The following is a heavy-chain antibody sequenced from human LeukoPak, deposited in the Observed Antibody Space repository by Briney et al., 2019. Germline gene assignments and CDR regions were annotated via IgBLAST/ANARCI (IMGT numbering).Heavy chain of an antibody. CDR1: VYSVTSDS. CDR2: ISPVDSDT. J-gene: IGHJ5*02. Sequence: GESLKISCKGSVYSVTSDSIASVRQMRGKSLECMGIISPVDSDTRYSPSFQRQVTISADKSISTAYLQWSSLKASDTAMYYCARQRFTTRAYAGNWFDPWGQGTLVTVSS. V-gene: IGHV5-51*01. D-gene: IGHD3-16*01. CDR3: ARQRFTTRAYAGNWFDP.